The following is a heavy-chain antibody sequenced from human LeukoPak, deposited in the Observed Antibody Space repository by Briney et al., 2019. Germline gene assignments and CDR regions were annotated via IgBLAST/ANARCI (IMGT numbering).Heavy chain of an antibody. Sequence: GESLKISCKGSGYSFTNYWIGWVRHMPGKGLEWMGIIYPGDSDTRYSPSFQGQVTISADKSISTAYLQWSSLKASDSAMYYCARSSIRNYYGSGSYSDYWGQGTLVTVSS. V-gene: IGHV5-51*01. J-gene: IGHJ4*02. CDR1: GYSFTNYW. CDR3: ARSSIRNYYGSGSYSDY. D-gene: IGHD3-10*01. CDR2: IYPGDSDT.